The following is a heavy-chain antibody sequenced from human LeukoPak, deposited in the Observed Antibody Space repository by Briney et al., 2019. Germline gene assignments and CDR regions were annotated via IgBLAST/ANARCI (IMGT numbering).Heavy chain of an antibody. J-gene: IGHJ5*02. Sequence: SVKVSCKASGYTFTSYDINWVRQATGQGLEWMGWINPNSGGTNYAQKFQGRVTMTRDTSISTAYMELSRLRSDDTAVYYCARDVSSWYNWFDPWGQGTLVTVSS. V-gene: IGHV1-2*02. D-gene: IGHD6-13*01. CDR2: INPNSGGT. CDR3: ARDVSSWYNWFDP. CDR1: GYTFTSYD.